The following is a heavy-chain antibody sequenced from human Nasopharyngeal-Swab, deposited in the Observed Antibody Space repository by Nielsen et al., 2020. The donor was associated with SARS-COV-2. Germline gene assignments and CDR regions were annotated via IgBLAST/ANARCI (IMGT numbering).Heavy chain of an antibody. V-gene: IGHV1-46*01. D-gene: IGHD3-9*01. CDR3: ARVGYDILTGYPPDDFDY. J-gene: IGHJ4*02. Sequence: ASVKVSCKASGYTFTSYYMHWVRQAPGQGLEWMGIINPSGGSTSYAQKFQGRVTMTTDTSTSTAYMELRSLRSDDTAVYYCARVGYDILTGYPPDDFDYWGQGTLVTVSS. CDR1: GYTFTSYY. CDR2: INPSGGST.